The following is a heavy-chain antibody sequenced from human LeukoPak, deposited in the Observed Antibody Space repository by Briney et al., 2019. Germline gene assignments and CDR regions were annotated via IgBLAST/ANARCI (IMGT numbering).Heavy chain of an antibody. J-gene: IGHJ4*02. D-gene: IGHD2-2*02. CDR1: GYTFTSYG. CDR3: ARLGYCSSTSCYTFDY. CDR2: ISAYNGNT. V-gene: IGHV1-18*01. Sequence: ASVKVSCKASGYTFTSYGISWVRQAPGQGREGMGWISAYNGNTNYAQKLQGRGTITTDTSTTTAYMELRSLRSDDTAVYYCARLGYCSSTSCYTFDYWGQGTLVTVSS.